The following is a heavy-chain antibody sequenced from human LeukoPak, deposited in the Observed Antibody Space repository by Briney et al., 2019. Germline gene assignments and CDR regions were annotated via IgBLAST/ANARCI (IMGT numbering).Heavy chain of an antibody. V-gene: IGHV1-46*01. Sequence: ASVKVSCKASGYTFTSYYMHWVRQAPGQGLEWMGIINPSGGSTSYAQKFQGRVTMTRDTSTSTAYMELSSLRSEDTAVYYCARDLSTSGDGYNSLAFDIWGQGTMVTVSS. D-gene: IGHD5-24*01. J-gene: IGHJ3*02. CDR2: INPSGGST. CDR1: GYTFTSYY. CDR3: ARDLSTSGDGYNSLAFDI.